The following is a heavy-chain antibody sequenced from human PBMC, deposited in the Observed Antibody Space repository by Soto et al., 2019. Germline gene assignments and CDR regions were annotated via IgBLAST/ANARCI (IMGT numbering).Heavy chain of an antibody. CDR3: ARGDALVGSGSYYLQF. D-gene: IGHD3-10*01. Sequence: SVKVSCKASGGTFSSYTISWVRQAPGQGLEWMGRIIPIRGSTNYAQKFQGRVTITRDTSTSTVYMELSSLRSEDTAVYYCARGDALVGSGSYYLQFWGQGTLVTVSS. CDR2: IIPIRGST. CDR1: GGTFSSYT. J-gene: IGHJ4*02. V-gene: IGHV1-69*08.